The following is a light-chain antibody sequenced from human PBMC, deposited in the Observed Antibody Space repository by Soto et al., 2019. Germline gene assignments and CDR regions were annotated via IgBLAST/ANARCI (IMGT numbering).Light chain of an antibody. V-gene: IGKV3-20*01. Sequence: IVLTQSPGTLALSPGERATLSCRASQSVSSSSLAWYQKKRGQAPRLLIHAASRRATGIPDRFSGSGSGTDSTLTISRLEPEDFAVYYCQQYNNWPRTFGQGTKVDIK. CDR1: QSVSSSS. CDR3: QQYNNWPRT. J-gene: IGKJ1*01. CDR2: AAS.